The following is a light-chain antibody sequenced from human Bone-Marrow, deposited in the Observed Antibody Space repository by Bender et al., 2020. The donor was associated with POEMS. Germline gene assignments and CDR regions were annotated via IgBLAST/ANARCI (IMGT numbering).Light chain of an antibody. CDR2: DVN. V-gene: IGLV2-23*02. CDR3: CSYAGDTTV. CDR1: SSDVGSYNL. Sequence: QSALTQPASVSGSPGQSITISCTGTSSDVGSYNLVSWYQQHPGKVPKLLIYDVNNRPSGVSSRFSGSKSGNTASLTISGLQADDEADYYCCSYAGDTTVFGGGTKLTVL. J-gene: IGLJ3*02.